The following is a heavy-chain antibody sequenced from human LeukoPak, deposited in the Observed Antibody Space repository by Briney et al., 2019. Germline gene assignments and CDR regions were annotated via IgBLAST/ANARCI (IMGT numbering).Heavy chain of an antibody. CDR3: AKDLGYSGYDYDAFDI. D-gene: IGHD5-12*01. CDR1: GFTFSSYG. J-gene: IGHJ3*02. Sequence: GGSLRLSCAASGFTFSSYGMSWVRQAPGKGLEWVSAISGSGGSTYYADSVKGRFTISRDNSKNTLYLQMNSLRAEDTAVYYCAKDLGYSGYDYDAFDIWGQGTMVTVSS. V-gene: IGHV3-23*01. CDR2: ISGSGGST.